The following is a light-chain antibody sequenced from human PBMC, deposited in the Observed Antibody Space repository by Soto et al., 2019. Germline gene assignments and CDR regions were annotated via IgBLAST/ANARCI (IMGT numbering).Light chain of an antibody. CDR1: QAISNS. Sequence: DIQMTQSPSSLSASVGERVAINCRASQAISNSLAWYQQKPGKVPELLIFAASTLQSGVPSRFSGSGSGTDFTLTISSLQPEDVAVYYCPKYNSAPFTFGQGTKLEIK. V-gene: IGKV1-27*01. CDR2: AAS. CDR3: PKYNSAPFT. J-gene: IGKJ2*01.